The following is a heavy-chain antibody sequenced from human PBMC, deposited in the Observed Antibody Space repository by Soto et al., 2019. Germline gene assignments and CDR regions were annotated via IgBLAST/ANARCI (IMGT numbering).Heavy chain of an antibody. J-gene: IGHJ6*02. CDR1: GYTFTGYY. V-gene: IGHV1-2*02. CDR2: INPNSGGT. CDR3: ARDRGTREYYDFWSGYYYYYYGMDV. D-gene: IGHD3-3*01. Sequence: ASVKVSCKASGYTFTGYYMHWVRQAPGQGLEWMGWINPNSGGTNYAQKFQGRVTMTRDTSISTAYMELSRLRSDDTAVYYCARDRGTREYYDFWSGYYYYYYGMDVWGQGTTVTVSS.